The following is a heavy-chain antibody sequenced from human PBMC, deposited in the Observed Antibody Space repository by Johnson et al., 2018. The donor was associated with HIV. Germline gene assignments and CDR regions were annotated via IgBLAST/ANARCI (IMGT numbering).Heavy chain of an antibody. Sequence: VQLVESGGGVVQPGRSLRLSCAASGFTFSSYGMHWVRQAPGKGLEWVAVIWYDGSNKYYADSVKGRFTISRDDSKNTLYLQMNSLKTEDTALYYCTTDVPGGPYYNAFDIWGQGTMVTVSS. J-gene: IGHJ3*02. CDR2: IWYDGSNK. V-gene: IGHV3-33*01. CDR3: TTDVPGGPYYNAFDI. CDR1: GFTFSSYG. D-gene: IGHD1-26*01.